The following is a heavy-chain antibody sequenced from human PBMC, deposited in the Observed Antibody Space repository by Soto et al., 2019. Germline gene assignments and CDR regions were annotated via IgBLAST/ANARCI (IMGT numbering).Heavy chain of an antibody. J-gene: IGHJ3*02. CDR3: AKGHHYDSSGYYYSDAFDI. CDR2: ISYDGGNK. Sequence: GGSLRLSCAASGFTFSSYGMHWVRQAPGKGLEWVAVISYDGGNKYYADSVKGRFTISRDNSKNTLYLQMNSLRAEDTAVYYCAKGHHYDSSGYYYSDAFDIWGQGTMVTVSS. V-gene: IGHV3-30*18. CDR1: GFTFSSYG. D-gene: IGHD3-22*01.